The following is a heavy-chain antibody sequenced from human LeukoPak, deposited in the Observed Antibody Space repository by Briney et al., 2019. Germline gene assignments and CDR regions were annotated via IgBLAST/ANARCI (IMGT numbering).Heavy chain of an antibody. J-gene: IGHJ3*02. CDR2: IYHSGST. D-gene: IGHD3-9*01. Sequence: SETLSLTCAVSGGSISSSNWWSWVRPPPGKGLEWIGEIYHSGSTNYNPSLKSRVTISVDKSKNQFSLKLSSVTAADTAVYYCAIETGILSGLEAFDISGEGAMVTVSS. CDR1: GGSISSSNW. V-gene: IGHV4-4*02. CDR3: AIETGILSGLEAFDI.